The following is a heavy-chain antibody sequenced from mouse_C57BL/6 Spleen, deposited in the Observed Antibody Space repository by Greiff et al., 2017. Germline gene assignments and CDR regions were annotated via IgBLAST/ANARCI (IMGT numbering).Heavy chain of an antibody. V-gene: IGHV5-12*01. Sequence: EVMLVESGGGLVQPGGSLKLSCAASGFTFSDYYMYWVRQTPEKRLEWVAYISNGGGSTYYPDTVKGRFTISRDNAKNTLYLQMSRLKSEDTAMYYCARHSLRLGFAYWGQGTLVTVSA. CDR1: GFTFSDYY. CDR2: ISNGGGST. CDR3: ARHSLRLGFAY. J-gene: IGHJ3*01.